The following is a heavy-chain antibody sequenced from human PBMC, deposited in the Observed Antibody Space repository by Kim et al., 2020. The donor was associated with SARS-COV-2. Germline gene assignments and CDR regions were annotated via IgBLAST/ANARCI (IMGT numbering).Heavy chain of an antibody. CDR3: SRRIGDGYTYWFDP. CDR2: IYYSGST. CDR1: GGSISSYY. J-gene: IGHJ5*02. D-gene: IGHD5-18*01. Sequence: SETLSLTCTVSGGSISSYYWSWIRQPPGKGLEWIGYIYYSGSTNYNPSLKSRVTISVDTSKNQFSLKLSAVTAADTAAYYCSRRIGDGYTYWFDPWGQGT. V-gene: IGHV4-59*08.